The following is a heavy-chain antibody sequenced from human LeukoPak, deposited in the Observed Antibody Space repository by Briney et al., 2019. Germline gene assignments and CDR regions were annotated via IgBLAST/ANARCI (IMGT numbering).Heavy chain of an antibody. V-gene: IGHV3-15*01. CDR1: GFTFSNAW. D-gene: IGHD1-26*01. J-gene: IGHJ6*03. CDR2: IKSKTDAGTT. CDR3: TTTSFYPAYYYYYYMDV. Sequence: GGSLRLSCAASGFTFSNAWMSWVRQAPGKGLEWVGRIKSKTDAGTTDYAAPVKGRFTISRDDSKNTLYLQMNSLKTEDTAVYYCTTTSFYPAYYYYYYMDVWGKGTTVTVSS.